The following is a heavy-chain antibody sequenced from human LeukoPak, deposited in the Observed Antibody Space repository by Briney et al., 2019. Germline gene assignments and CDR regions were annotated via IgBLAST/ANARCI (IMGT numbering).Heavy chain of an antibody. Sequence: GGSLRLSCAASGFTFSSYWMSWVRQAPGKGLEWVANIKQDGSEKYYVDSVKGRFTISRDNAKNSLYLQMNSLRAEDTAVYYCARTSSGWDCYFDYWGQGTLVTVSS. CDR2: IKQDGSEK. CDR3: ARTSSGWDCYFDY. CDR1: GFTFSSYW. V-gene: IGHV3-7*01. J-gene: IGHJ4*02. D-gene: IGHD6-19*01.